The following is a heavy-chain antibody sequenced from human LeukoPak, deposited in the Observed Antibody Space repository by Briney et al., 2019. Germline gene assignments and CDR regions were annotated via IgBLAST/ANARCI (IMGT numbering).Heavy chain of an antibody. Sequence: PSETLSLTCAVYGGSFSGYYWSWIRQPPGKGLEWIGYISYTGNTNSNPSLNSRVTISVDTSKNQFSLKLTSVTAADTAVYFCARADSGYDHFDYWGQGTLVTVSS. J-gene: IGHJ4*02. CDR3: ARADSGYDHFDY. CDR2: ISYTGNT. CDR1: GGSFSGYY. D-gene: IGHD5-12*01. V-gene: IGHV4-34*11.